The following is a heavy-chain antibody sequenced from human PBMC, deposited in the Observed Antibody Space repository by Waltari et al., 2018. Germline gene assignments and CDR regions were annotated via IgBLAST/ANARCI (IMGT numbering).Heavy chain of an antibody. CDR3: ARGHSTGWYLTN. CDR2: IYYRGTT. D-gene: IGHD6-19*01. V-gene: IGHV4-59*01. J-gene: IGHJ4*02. CDR1: GDSINSDY. Sequence: QVQLLESGPGLVRPSETLSVTCNVSGDSINSDYWSWVRQAPGKGLDRIGYIYYRGTTNYNPSLRGRISISIDTSKIQFSLTVNYVTAADTGVYYCARGHSTGWYLTNWGRGTLVTVSS.